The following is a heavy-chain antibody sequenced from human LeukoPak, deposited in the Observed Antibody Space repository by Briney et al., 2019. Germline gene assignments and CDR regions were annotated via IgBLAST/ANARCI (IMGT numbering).Heavy chain of an antibody. CDR1: GFTVSSNY. Sequence: GGSLRLSCAASGFTVSSNYMSWVRQAPGKGLEWVSIIYSGGSTYYADSVKGRFTISRDNSKNTLYLQMNSLRAEDTAVYYCARGGLELRSLDYWGQGTLVTVSS. CDR2: IYSGGST. V-gene: IGHV3-53*01. CDR3: ARGGLELRSLDY. D-gene: IGHD1-7*01. J-gene: IGHJ4*02.